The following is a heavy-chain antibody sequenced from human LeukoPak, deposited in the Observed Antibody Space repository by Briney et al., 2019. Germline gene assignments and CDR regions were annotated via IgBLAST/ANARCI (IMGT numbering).Heavy chain of an antibody. D-gene: IGHD1-26*01. CDR2: IYTSGST. CDR1: GGSISSYY. Sequence: SETLSLTCTVSGGSISSYYWSWIRQPPGKGLEWIGYIYTSGSTNYNPSLKSRVTISVDTSKNQSSLKLSSVTAADTAVYYCARRSGSLGWFDPWGQGTLVTVSS. J-gene: IGHJ5*02. V-gene: IGHV4-4*09. CDR3: ARRSGSLGWFDP.